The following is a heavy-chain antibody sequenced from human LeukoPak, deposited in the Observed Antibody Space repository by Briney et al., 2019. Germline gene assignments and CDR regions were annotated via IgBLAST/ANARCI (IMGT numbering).Heavy chain of an antibody. CDR1: GGSTSSYY. J-gene: IGHJ4*02. CDR2: IYYSGST. D-gene: IGHD2-2*01. CDR3: ARFSADVLLNYFDY. Sequence: SETLSLTCTVSGGSTSSYYWSWIRQPPGKGLEWIGYIYYSGSTNYNPSLKSRVTISVDTSKNQFSLKLRSVIAADTAVYYCARFSADVLLNYFDYWGQGTLVTVSS. V-gene: IGHV4-59*01.